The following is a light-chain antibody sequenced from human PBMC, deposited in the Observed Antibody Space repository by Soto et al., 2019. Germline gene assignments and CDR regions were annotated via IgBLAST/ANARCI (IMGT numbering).Light chain of an antibody. CDR1: SSDVGGYNH. J-gene: IGLJ1*01. CDR2: DVS. V-gene: IGLV2-14*01. CDR3: SSYTRSSARV. Sequence: QSALTQSASVSGSPGQSITISCTGTSSDVGGYNHVSWYQQHPGKAPKLLIYDVSNRPSGISNRFSGSKSGNTASLTISGLQAEDEADYFCSSYTRSSARVFGNGTKVTVL.